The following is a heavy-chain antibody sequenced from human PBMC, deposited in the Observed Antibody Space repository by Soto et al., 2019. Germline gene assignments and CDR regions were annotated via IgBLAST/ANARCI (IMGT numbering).Heavy chain of an antibody. J-gene: IGHJ6*02. Sequence: SETLSLTCTVSGGSISSYYWSWIRQPPGKGLEWIGYIYYSGSTNYNPSLKSRVAISVDTSKNQFSLKLSSVTAADTAVYYCARGSGSSGWYAGFYYYYGMDVWGQGTTVT. CDR3: ARGSGSSGWYAGFYYYYGMDV. CDR2: IYYSGST. CDR1: GGSISSYY. D-gene: IGHD6-19*01. V-gene: IGHV4-59*01.